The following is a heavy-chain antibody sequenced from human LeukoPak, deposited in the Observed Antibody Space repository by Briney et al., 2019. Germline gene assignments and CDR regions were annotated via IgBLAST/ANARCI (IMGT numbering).Heavy chain of an antibody. CDR2: INPNSGGT. D-gene: IGHD2-15*01. CDR1: GYTFTGYY. J-gene: IGHJ5*02. Sequence: ASVKVSCKASGYTFTGYYMHWVRQAPGQGLEWMGWINPNSGGTNYAQKFQGRVTMTRGTSISTAYMELSRLRSDDTAVYYCAREERRICSGGSCLNCLDPWGKGPL. V-gene: IGHV1-2*02. CDR3: AREERRICSGGSCLNCLDP.